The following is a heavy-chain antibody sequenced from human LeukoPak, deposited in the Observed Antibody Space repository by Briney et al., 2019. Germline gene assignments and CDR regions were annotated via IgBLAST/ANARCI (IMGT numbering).Heavy chain of an antibody. CDR2: IRYDGSDK. Sequence: PGGSLRLSCAASGFTFSSYIMHWVRQAPGKGLEWLAFIRYDGSDKYYADSVKGRFTIPRDNSKNTLYLQMNSLRTEDTAVYYCATDHFDYWGQGTLVTVSS. CDR3: ATDHFDY. J-gene: IGHJ4*02. V-gene: IGHV3-30*02. CDR1: GFTFSSYI.